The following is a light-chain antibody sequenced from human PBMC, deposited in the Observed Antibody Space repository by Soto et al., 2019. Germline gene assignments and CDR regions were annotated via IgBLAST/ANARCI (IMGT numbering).Light chain of an antibody. CDR3: QPYGSSRYT. CDR2: GAS. V-gene: IGKV3-20*01. Sequence: EIVLTQSPGTLSLSPGERATLSCRASQSVSSSYLAWYQQKPGQAPRLLIYGASSRATGIPDRFSGSGSGTDFTLTISRLGPEDFAVYYCQPYGSSRYTFGQGTKLELK. J-gene: IGKJ2*01. CDR1: QSVSSSY.